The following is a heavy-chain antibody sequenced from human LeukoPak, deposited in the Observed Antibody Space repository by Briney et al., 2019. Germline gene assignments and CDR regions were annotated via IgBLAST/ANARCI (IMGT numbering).Heavy chain of an antibody. CDR3: TRTPYSGTEP. CDR2: IRSKANSYAT. V-gene: IGHV3-73*01. CDR1: GFTFSGSA. D-gene: IGHD1-26*01. J-gene: IGHJ5*02. Sequence: PGGSLRLSCAASGFTFSGSAMHWVRQASGKGLEWVGRIRSKANSYATAYAASVKGRFTISRDDSKNTAYLRMNSLKTEDTAVYYCTRTPYSGTEPWGQGTLVTVSS.